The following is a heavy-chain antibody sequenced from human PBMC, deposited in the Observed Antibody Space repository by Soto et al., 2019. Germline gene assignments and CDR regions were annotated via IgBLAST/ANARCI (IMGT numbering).Heavy chain of an antibody. Sequence: GASVKVSCKASGGTFSSYAISWVRQAPGRGLEWMGGIIPIFGTANYAQKFQGRVTITADKSTSTAYMELSSLRSEDTAVYYCARNSGSSNAFDIWGQGTMVTVSS. D-gene: IGHD1-26*01. CDR2: IIPIFGTA. CDR1: GGTFSSYA. V-gene: IGHV1-69*06. J-gene: IGHJ3*02. CDR3: ARNSGSSNAFDI.